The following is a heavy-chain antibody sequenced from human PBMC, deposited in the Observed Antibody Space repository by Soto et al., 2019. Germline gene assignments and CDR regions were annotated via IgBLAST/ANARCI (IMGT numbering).Heavy chain of an antibody. CDR3: ASVETQRYYYGMDV. D-gene: IGHD2-15*01. J-gene: IGHJ6*02. Sequence: QVQLVQSGAEVKKPGSSVKVSCKASGGTFSSYAISWVRQAPGQGLEWMGGIIPIFRTADYAQKVQGRVTITAAESTRTAYMELSSLRSEDTAVYYCASVETQRYYYGMDVWGQGTTVTVSS. V-gene: IGHV1-69*12. CDR1: GGTFSSYA. CDR2: IIPIFRTA.